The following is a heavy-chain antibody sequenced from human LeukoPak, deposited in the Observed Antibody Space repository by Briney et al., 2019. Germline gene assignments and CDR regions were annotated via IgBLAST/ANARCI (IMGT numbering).Heavy chain of an antibody. CDR3: AKDGAWAVARNFDY. J-gene: IGHJ4*02. CDR2: ISPTGSTT. Sequence: GGSLRLSCTASGFSFSGHWMHWARQLPGEGLVWVSRISPTGSTTSYADSVKGRFTISRDDSKNTLYLQMNSLRAEDTAVYYCAKDGAWAVARNFDYWGQGTLVIVSS. CDR1: GFSFSGHW. D-gene: IGHD6-19*01. V-gene: IGHV3-74*01.